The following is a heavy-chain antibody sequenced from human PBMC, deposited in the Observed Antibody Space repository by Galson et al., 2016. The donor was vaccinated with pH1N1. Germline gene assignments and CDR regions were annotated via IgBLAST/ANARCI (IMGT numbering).Heavy chain of an antibody. CDR3: ARLWYGEYIDY. CDR1: GVSISNTTYY. Sequence: SETLSLTCSVSGVSISNTTYYWGWIRQPPGKGLEWIANIYYTGNTYYDASLQSRVTISVDTSKNQFSLKVKSVIAADTAVYYCARLWYGEYIDYWGQGTRVSVSS. V-gene: IGHV4-39*01. D-gene: IGHD3-10*01. J-gene: IGHJ4*02. CDR2: IYYTGNT.